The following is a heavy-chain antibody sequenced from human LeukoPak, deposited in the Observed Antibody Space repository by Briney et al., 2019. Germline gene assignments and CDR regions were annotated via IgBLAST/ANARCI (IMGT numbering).Heavy chain of an antibody. J-gene: IGHJ4*02. CDR2: IRYDGTNK. Sequence: GGSLRLSCTASGFTFSRYGMHWVRQAPGKGLEWVALIRYDGTNKYYADSVKGRFTISGDNSKNTLYLQMNSLRAEDTAVYYCARVSRGPHPYYYDSSGYMDYWGQGTLVTVSS. CDR3: ARVSRGPHPYYYDSSGYMDY. D-gene: IGHD3-22*01. V-gene: IGHV3-30*02. CDR1: GFTFSRYG.